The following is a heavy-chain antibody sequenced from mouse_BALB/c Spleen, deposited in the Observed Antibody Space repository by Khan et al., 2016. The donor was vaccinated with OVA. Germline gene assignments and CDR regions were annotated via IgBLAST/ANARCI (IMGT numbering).Heavy chain of an antibody. CDR2: IWGGGGT. Sequence: QVQLQQSGPGLVAPSQSLSITCTVSGFSLSRYNLHWVRQPPGKGLEWLGMIWGGGGTDYNSTLKSRLNISKDTSKSQVLLKMNSLQTDDTAMYYCARAYYRYDGYYAMDYWGQGTSVTVSS. V-gene: IGHV2-6-4*01. CDR3: ARAYYRYDGYYAMDY. CDR1: GFSLSRYN. J-gene: IGHJ4*01. D-gene: IGHD2-14*01.